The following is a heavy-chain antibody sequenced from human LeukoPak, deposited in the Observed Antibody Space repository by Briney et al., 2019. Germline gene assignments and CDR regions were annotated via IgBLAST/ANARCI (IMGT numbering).Heavy chain of an antibody. CDR1: GFTFSSYG. J-gene: IGHJ4*02. CDR2: ISGSGGST. CDR3: PKPGYDILTGYFPWDY. Sequence: GGSLRLSCAASGFTFSSYGMSWVRQAPGKGLEWVSAISGSGGSTYYADSVKGRFTISRDNSKNTLYLQMNSLRAEDTAVYYCPKPGYDILTGYFPWDYWGQGTLVTVSS. V-gene: IGHV3-23*01. D-gene: IGHD3-9*01.